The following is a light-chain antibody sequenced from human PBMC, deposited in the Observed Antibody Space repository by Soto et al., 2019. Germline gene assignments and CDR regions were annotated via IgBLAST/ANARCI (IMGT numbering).Light chain of an antibody. Sequence: QSVLTQPPSASGTPGQRVTISCSGSSSNVGTNTVHWYQHLPGTAPKLLIYGNNQRPSGVPDRFSGSSSGTSASLAISGLRYEDESDYYCATLDDSLNGYVFGTGTKVAVL. CDR3: ATLDDSLNGYV. CDR2: GNN. J-gene: IGLJ1*01. V-gene: IGLV1-44*01. CDR1: SSNVGTNT.